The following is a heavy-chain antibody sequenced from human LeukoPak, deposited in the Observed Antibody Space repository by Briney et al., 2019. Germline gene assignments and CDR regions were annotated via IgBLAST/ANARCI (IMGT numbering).Heavy chain of an antibody. CDR2: IYYSGST. V-gene: IGHV4-39*01. CDR3: ARRTHARDY. J-gene: IGHJ4*02. CDR1: GGSISSSSYY. D-gene: IGHD1-7*01. Sequence: LEALSLTCTVSGGSISSSSYYWGWIRQPPGKGLEWIGSIYYSGSTYYNPSLKSRVTISVDTSKNQFSLKLGSVTAADTAVYYCARRTHARDYWGQGTLVTVSS.